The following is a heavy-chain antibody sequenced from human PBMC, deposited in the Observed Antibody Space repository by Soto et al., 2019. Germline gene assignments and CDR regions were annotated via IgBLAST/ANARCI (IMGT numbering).Heavy chain of an antibody. CDR2: IYHSGST. D-gene: IGHD1-20*01. CDR1: GYSISSGYY. CDR3: AREGSWYNWNQDHDY. Sequence: SETVSLTCAVSGYSISSGYYWGWIRQPPGKGLEWIGSIYHSGSTYYNPSLKSRVTMSVDTSKNQFSLKLGSVTAADTAVYYCAREGSWYNWNQDHDYWGPGTLVTVSS. V-gene: IGHV4-38-2*02. J-gene: IGHJ4*02.